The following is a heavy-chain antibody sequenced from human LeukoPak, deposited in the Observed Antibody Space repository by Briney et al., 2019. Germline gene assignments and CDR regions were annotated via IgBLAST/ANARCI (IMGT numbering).Heavy chain of an antibody. CDR3: AKSRQWLRFWGHLDY. V-gene: IGHV3-30*18. J-gene: IGHJ4*02. CDR2: ISYDGSNK. Sequence: PGGSLRLSCAASGFTFSSYGMHWVRQAPGKGLEWVAVISYDGSNKYYADSVKGRFTISRDNSKNKLYLQMNSLRAEDTALYYCAKSRQWLRFWGHLDYWGQGTLVTVSS. D-gene: IGHD5-12*01. CDR1: GFTFSSYG.